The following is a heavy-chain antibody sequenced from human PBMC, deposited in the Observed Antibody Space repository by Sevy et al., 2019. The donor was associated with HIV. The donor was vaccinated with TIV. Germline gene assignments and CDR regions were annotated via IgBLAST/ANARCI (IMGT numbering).Heavy chain of an antibody. CDR1: GFGFSGTW. D-gene: IGHD3-10*01. V-gene: IGHV3-7*04. J-gene: IGHJ4*02. CDR2: ISPEGSRI. Sequence: GGSLRLSCAASGFGFSGTWMNWVRQAPGKGLEWVAIISPEGSRIDYGDSGKGRLIISRDNANSSVSLQMNSLRVEDMGVYYCAKDRGWKTFDYWGQGALVTVSS. CDR3: AKDRGWKTFDY.